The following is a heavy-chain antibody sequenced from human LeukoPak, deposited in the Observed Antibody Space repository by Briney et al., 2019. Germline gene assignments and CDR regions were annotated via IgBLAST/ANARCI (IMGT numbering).Heavy chain of an antibody. Sequence: SETLSLTCTVSGGSISSYYWSWIRQPPGKGLEWIGYIYYSESTNYNPSLKSRVTISVDTSKNQFSLKLSSVTAADTAVYYCAREVYSNYFDYWGQGTLVTVSS. J-gene: IGHJ4*02. V-gene: IGHV4-59*01. D-gene: IGHD4-11*01. CDR3: AREVYSNYFDY. CDR2: IYYSEST. CDR1: GGSISSYY.